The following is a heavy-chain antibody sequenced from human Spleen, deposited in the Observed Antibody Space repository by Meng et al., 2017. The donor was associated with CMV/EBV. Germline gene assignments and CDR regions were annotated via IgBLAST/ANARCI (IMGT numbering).Heavy chain of an antibody. CDR1: GFTFSSYA. V-gene: IGHV3-30-3*01. J-gene: IGHJ4*02. CDR3: ARGLDY. Sequence: QVRVVGSGGGVVQPGRSLRLSWAASGFTFSSYAMHWVRQAPGKGLEWVAVISYDGSNKYYADSVKGRFTISRDNSKNTLYLQMNSLRAEDTAVYYCARGLDYWGQGTLVTVSS. CDR2: ISYDGSNK.